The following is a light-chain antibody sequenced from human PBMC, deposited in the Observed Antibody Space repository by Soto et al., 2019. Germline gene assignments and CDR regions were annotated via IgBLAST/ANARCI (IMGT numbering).Light chain of an antibody. J-gene: IGKJ2*01. Sequence: DIVMTQSPDSLAVSLGEMATINCKSSQNILYSPNNKNYLAWYQQKPGQPPKLLTYWASTRQSGVPDRFSGSGSETDFTLTISSVQSEDVAVYYCLQYYNSYTFGQGTKLEI. CDR3: LQYYNSYT. CDR1: QNILYSPNNKNY. CDR2: WAS. V-gene: IGKV4-1*01.